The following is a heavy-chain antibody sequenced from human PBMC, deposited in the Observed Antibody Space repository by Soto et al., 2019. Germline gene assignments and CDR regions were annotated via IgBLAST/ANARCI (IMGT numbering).Heavy chain of an antibody. Sequence: ASVKVSCKAFGYTFTSYDINWVRQATGQGLEWMGWMDPNSGNTGCAQKFQGRVTMTRNTSISTAYMELSSLRSDDTAVYYCVRDLDGSGSYYTDYWGPGTLVTVSS. V-gene: IGHV1-8*01. CDR1: GYTFTSYD. CDR2: MDPNSGNT. J-gene: IGHJ4*02. D-gene: IGHD3-10*01. CDR3: VRDLDGSGSYYTDY.